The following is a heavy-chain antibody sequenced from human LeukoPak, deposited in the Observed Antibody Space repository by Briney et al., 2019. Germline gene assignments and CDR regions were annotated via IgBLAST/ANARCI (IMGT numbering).Heavy chain of an antibody. CDR2: IYYSGST. Sequence: PSETLSLTCTVSGGSISSGGYYWSWIRQHPGKGLEWIGYIYYSGSTYYNPSLKSRVTISVDTSKNQFSLKLSSVTAADTAVYYCARWAPHPYYYDSSGTNGFDPWGQGTLVTVSS. J-gene: IGHJ5*02. CDR3: ARWAPHPYYYDSSGTNGFDP. D-gene: IGHD3-22*01. V-gene: IGHV4-31*03. CDR1: GGSISSGGYY.